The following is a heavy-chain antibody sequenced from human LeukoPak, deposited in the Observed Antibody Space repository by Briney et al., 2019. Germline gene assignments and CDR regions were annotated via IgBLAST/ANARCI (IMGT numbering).Heavy chain of an antibody. V-gene: IGHV3-30*18. D-gene: IGHD6-19*01. CDR3: AKGIAVASFDY. J-gene: IGHJ4*02. Sequence: GGSLRLSCAASGFTFSSYGMHWVRQAPGKGLEWVAVISYDGSNKYYADSVKGRFTISRDSSKNTLYLQMNSLRAEDTAVYYCAKGIAVASFDYWGQGTLVTVSS. CDR1: GFTFSSYG. CDR2: ISYDGSNK.